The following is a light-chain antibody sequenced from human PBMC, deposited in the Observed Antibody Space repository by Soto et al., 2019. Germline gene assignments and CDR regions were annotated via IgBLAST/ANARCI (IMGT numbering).Light chain of an antibody. V-gene: IGKV3-11*01. Sequence: EIVLTQSPATLSLSPGERVTLSCRASQSVRSFLAWFQHKPGQAPRLLIYDASNRATGIPVRFSGSRSGTDFTLTISSLEPEDFAVYYCQQRSNWPLTFGGGTKVEIK. CDR3: QQRSNWPLT. J-gene: IGKJ4*01. CDR2: DAS. CDR1: QSVRSF.